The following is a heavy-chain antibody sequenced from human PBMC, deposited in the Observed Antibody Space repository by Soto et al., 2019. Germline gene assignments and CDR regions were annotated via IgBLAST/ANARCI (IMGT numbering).Heavy chain of an antibody. Sequence: EVQLLESGGGLVQPGGSLRLSCAASGFTFSTYAMNWVRQAPGKGLEWVSAISGSGDRTYYADSVRGRFTISKDSSKNTVYLQMSSLRAEDTAVYYCAKDGAYSSSSLYYFDYWGQGTLVTVSS. D-gene: IGHD6-6*01. CDR3: AKDGAYSSSSLYYFDY. V-gene: IGHV3-23*01. CDR1: GFTFSTYA. CDR2: ISGSGDRT. J-gene: IGHJ4*02.